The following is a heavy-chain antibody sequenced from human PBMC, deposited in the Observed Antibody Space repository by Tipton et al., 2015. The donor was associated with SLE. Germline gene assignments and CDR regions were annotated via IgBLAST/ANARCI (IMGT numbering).Heavy chain of an antibody. D-gene: IGHD2-2*01. CDR1: GDSISTYY. V-gene: IGHV4-59*12. J-gene: IGHJ4*02. CDR3: ARSSRYCSSTSCSYFDY. CDR2: IYYSGST. Sequence: GLVKPSETLSLTCTVSGDSISTYYWSWIRQPPGKGLEWIGSIYYSGSTYYNPSLKSRVAISLDTSKNRFSLKLSSLTAADTAVYYCARSSRYCSSTSCSYFDYWGQGSLVTVSS.